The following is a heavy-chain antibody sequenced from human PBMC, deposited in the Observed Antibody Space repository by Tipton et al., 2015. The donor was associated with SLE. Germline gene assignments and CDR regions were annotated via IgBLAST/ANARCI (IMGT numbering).Heavy chain of an antibody. D-gene: IGHD3-3*01. CDR3: ARLGYAFWSRYADS. V-gene: IGHV4-61*09. CDR2: TFTSGAT. Sequence: TLSLTCTVSGGSITNTNYYWSWIRQPAGKELEWIGHTFTSGATNYNPSLKSRVTISVDTSNNQFSLKLTSVTATDTAVYYCARLGYAFWSRYADSGGQGTLVTVSS. J-gene: IGHJ4*02. CDR1: GGSITNTNYY.